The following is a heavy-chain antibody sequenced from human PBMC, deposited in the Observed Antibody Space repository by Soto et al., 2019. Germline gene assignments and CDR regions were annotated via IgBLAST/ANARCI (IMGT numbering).Heavy chain of an antibody. CDR2: IDSDGSST. V-gene: IGHV3-74*01. CDR1: GFTFGSYL. CDR3: ARGRPYGMDV. J-gene: IGHJ6*02. Sequence: PGGSLRLSCAASGFTFGSYLMNWVRQAPGKGLVWVSRIDSDGSSTTYADSVKGRFTTSRDNAKNTLYLQMSSLRVEDTAVYYCARGRPYGMDVWGQGTTVTVSS.